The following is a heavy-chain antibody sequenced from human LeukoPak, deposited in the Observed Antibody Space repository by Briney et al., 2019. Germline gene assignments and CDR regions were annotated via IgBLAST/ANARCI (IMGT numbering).Heavy chain of an antibody. V-gene: IGHV3-48*02. CDR2: ISSSSSVI. Sequence: GGSLRLSCAASGFTFSIYTMHWVRQTPGKGLEWISYISSSSSVIYYADSVKGRFTISRDNANNSLYLQMNNLRDEDTAVYYRARGSFYLDSWGQGTLVTVSS. J-gene: IGHJ4*02. CDR3: ARGSFYLDS. CDR1: GFTFSIYT.